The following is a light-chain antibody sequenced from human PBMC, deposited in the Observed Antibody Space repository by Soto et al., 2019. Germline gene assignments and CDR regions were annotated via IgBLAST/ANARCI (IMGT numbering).Light chain of an antibody. CDR1: QSVSSSY. V-gene: IGKV3-20*01. J-gene: IGKJ1*01. CDR2: GAS. CDR3: QQYGSSGT. Sequence: ESVLTQSPGTLSLSPGERATLSCRARQSVSSSYLAWYQQRPGQAPRLLIYGASIRATGIPDRFSGSGSGTDFTLTISRLEPEDFAVYYCQQYGSSGTFGQGTKVDIK.